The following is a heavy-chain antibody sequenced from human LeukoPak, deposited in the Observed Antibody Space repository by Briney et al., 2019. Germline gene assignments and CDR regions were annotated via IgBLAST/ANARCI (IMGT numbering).Heavy chain of an antibody. CDR3: ARDRTKYCRSTSCPLDY. CDR1: GYTFTGYY. D-gene: IGHD2-2*01. CDR2: INPNSGGT. J-gene: IGHJ4*02. Sequence: GASVKVSCKASGYTFTGYYMHWVRQAPGQGLEWMVWINPNSGGTNYAQKFQGRVTMTRDTSISTAYMELSRLRSDHTAVYYCARDRTKYCRSTSCPLDYWGQGTLVTVSS. V-gene: IGHV1-2*02.